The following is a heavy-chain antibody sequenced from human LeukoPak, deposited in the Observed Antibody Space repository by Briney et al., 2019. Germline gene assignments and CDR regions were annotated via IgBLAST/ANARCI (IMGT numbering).Heavy chain of an antibody. CDR1: GFTFSSYG. CDR3: AKGRRVIMVRGVPVDY. Sequence: GGSLRLSCAASGFTFSSYGMHWVRQAPGKGLEWVAVISYDGSNKYYADSVKGRFTISRDNSKNTLYLQMNSLRAEDTAVYYCAKGRRVIMVRGVPVDYWGQGTLVTVSS. J-gene: IGHJ4*02. D-gene: IGHD3-10*01. V-gene: IGHV3-30*18. CDR2: ISYDGSNK.